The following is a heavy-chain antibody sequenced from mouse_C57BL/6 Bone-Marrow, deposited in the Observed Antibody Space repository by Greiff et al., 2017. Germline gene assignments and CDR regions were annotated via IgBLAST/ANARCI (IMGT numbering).Heavy chain of an antibody. D-gene: IGHD1-1*01. CDR1: GYAFSSSW. Sequence: QVQLKESGPELVKPGASVKISCKASGYAFSSSWMNWVKQRPGKGLEWIGRIYPGDGDTNYNGKFKGKATLTADKSSSTAYMQLSSLTSEDSAVYFCARRFSRGSSSFDYWGQGTTLTVSS. V-gene: IGHV1-82*01. CDR2: IYPGDGDT. CDR3: ARRFSRGSSSFDY. J-gene: IGHJ2*01.